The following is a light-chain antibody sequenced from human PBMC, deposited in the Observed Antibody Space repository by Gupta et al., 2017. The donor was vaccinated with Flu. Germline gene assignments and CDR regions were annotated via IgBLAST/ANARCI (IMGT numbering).Light chain of an antibody. V-gene: IGLV1-51*02. CDR2: AND. CDR1: LSNIGTYN. Sequence: SVLTQPPSVSAAAGQKVSISCSGSLSNIGTYNVTWYQQFPGKAPLLIVYANDMRPSRVPDRFSGSKSGTSVTLDISGLQTGDEADYYCGTWDSDLSGAVFGGGTKLTVL. CDR3: GTWDSDLSGAV. J-gene: IGLJ3*02.